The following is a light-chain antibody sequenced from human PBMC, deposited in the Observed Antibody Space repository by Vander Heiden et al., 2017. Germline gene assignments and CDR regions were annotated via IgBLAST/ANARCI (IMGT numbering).Light chain of an antibody. Sequence: QSVLTQPPSVPAAPGQKVTPSCSGSSSNIGNNYVSWYQQLPGTAPKLLIYVNNKRPSGIPDRFSGSKSGTSATLGITGLQTGDEADYYCGTWDSSLSAAVFGGGTKLTVL. CDR1: SSNIGNNY. CDR3: GTWDSSLSAAV. CDR2: VNN. V-gene: IGLV1-51*02. J-gene: IGLJ2*01.